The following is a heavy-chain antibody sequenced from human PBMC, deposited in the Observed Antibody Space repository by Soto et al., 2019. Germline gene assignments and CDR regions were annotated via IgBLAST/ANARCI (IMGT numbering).Heavy chain of an antibody. CDR1: GFTFDDYA. V-gene: IGHV3-9*01. D-gene: IGHD6-19*01. Sequence: DVQLVESGGGLVQPGRSLRLSCAASGFTFDDYAMHWVRQAPGKGLEWVSGISWNSGSIGYADSVKGRFTISRDNAKISLYLQMNSLRAEDTALYYCAKDKIPKGSGWYYYYYMDVWGKGTTVTVSS. J-gene: IGHJ6*03. CDR2: ISWNSGSI. CDR3: AKDKIPKGSGWYYYYYMDV.